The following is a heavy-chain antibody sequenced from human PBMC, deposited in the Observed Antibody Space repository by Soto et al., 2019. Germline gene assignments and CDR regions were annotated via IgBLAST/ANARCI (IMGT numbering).Heavy chain of an antibody. CDR3: ARQPTTGDTDLWFDP. CDR2: IFYSGST. Sequence: QLQLLESGPGLVKASETLSLTCSVSGGSISTSRSYWAWVRQPPGKVLGWLANIFYSGSTFYNPSLASRVSVSVDTSKNEFSLKWRSVTAADTAVYYCARQPTTGDTDLWFDPWGQGTLVTVSS. CDR1: GGSISTSRSY. J-gene: IGHJ5*02. V-gene: IGHV4-39*01. D-gene: IGHD2-21*01.